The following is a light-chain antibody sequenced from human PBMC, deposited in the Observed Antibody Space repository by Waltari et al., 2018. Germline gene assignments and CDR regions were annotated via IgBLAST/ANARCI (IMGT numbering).Light chain of an antibody. CDR1: QSVSSN. CDR3: QQYNNWPPVT. Sequence: EIVMTQSPATLSLSPGERATLSCRASQSVSSNFAWYQKKPGQAPRLLIYGASTRATGIPARFSGSGSGTEFTLTISSLQSEDFAVYYCQQYNNWPPVTFGQGTRLEIK. J-gene: IGKJ5*01. CDR2: GAS. V-gene: IGKV3D-15*01.